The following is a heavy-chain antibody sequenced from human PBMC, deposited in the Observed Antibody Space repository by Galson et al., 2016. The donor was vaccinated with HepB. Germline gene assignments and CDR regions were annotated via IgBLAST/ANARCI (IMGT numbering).Heavy chain of an antibody. D-gene: IGHD1-26*01. V-gene: IGHV4-59*01. CDR3: ARSSGIYHRYPVQH. J-gene: IGHJ1*01. CDR1: GGSISSYY. CDR2: IYYSGST. Sequence: SETLSLTCTVSGGSISSYYWSWIRQPPGKGLEWIGYIYYSGSTNYNPSLQGRVSISVDTSKNYVSLKLSSVTAADTAVYFCARSSGIYHRYPVQHWGQGTLVIVSS.